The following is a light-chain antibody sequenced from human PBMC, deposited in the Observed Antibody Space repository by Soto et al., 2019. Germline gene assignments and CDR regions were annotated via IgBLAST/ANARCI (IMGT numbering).Light chain of an antibody. Sequence: DIQMTQSPSTLSASVGDRVTITCRASQSISSWLAWYQQRPGKAPKLLIYDASSLESGVPSRFRGSASGTEFTLTISSLQPADFATYYCQQYNRYPFTFGGVTKVE. V-gene: IGKV1-5*01. CDR3: QQYNRYPFT. CDR2: DAS. CDR1: QSISSW. J-gene: IGKJ4*01.